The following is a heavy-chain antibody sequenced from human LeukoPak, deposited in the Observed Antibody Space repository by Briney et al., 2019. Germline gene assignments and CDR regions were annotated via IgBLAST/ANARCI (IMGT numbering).Heavy chain of an antibody. CDR1: GFTFSSYS. CDR3: ASSLRSNYALDY. CDR2: ISSSSRYI. J-gene: IGHJ4*02. D-gene: IGHD4-11*01. V-gene: IGHV3-21*01. Sequence: GGSLRLSCAASGFTFSSYSMNWVRQAPGKGLEWVLSISSSSRYIYYADSVKGRFTISRDNAKNSLYLQMNSLRAEDTAVYYCASSLRSNYALDYWGQGTLVTVSS.